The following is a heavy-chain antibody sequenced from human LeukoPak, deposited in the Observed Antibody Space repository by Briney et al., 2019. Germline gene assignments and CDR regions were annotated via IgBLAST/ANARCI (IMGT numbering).Heavy chain of an antibody. Sequence: GASVQVSCKASGYTLTGYYMHWVRPAPGQGLEWMGWINPNSGGTKYAKKFQGRVTMTRDTSISTAYMELSRLRSDDTAVYYCARDFSGFDDYWGQGTPVTVSS. CDR3: ARDFSGFDDY. V-gene: IGHV1-2*02. J-gene: IGHJ4*02. CDR1: GYTLTGYY. D-gene: IGHD2/OR15-2a*01. CDR2: INPNSGGT.